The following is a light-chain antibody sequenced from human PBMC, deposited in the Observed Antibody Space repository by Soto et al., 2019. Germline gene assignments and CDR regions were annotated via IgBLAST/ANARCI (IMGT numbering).Light chain of an antibody. CDR2: DVS. CDR3: SSYTSSSTLV. CDR1: SSDVGGYNY. Sequence: QSALTQPASVSGSPGQSITISCTGTSSDVGGYNYVSWYQQHPGKAPKRMIYDVSNRPSGVSNRFSGSKSGNTASLTISGLQAEDEADHYCSSYTSSSTLVFGGGTKLTVL. J-gene: IGLJ2*01. V-gene: IGLV2-14*01.